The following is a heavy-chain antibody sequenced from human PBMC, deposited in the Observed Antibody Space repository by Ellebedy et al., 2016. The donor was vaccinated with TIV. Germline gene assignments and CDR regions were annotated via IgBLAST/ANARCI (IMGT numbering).Heavy chain of an antibody. D-gene: IGHD3-10*01. CDR2: INPNSGGT. Sequence: AASVKVSCKASGYTFTGYYMHWVRQAPGQGLEWMGWINPNSGGTNYAQKFQGRVTMTRDTSISTAYMELSRLRSDDTAVYYCARGENYYGSGNDYWGQGTLVTVSS. CDR3: ARGENYYGSGNDY. V-gene: IGHV1-2*02. J-gene: IGHJ4*02. CDR1: GYTFTGYY.